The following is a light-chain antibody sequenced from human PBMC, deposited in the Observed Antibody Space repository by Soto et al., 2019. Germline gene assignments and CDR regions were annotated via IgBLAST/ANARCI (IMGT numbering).Light chain of an antibody. V-gene: IGKV1-39*01. J-gene: IGKJ1*01. CDR3: QQSYSTPPT. CDR2: AAS. Sequence: DIQMTQSPPSLSASVGDRVTITCRASQSISNFLNWYQQKPGKAPKLLIYAASSLQSGVPSRFSGSGSWTDFTLTISSLQPEDFATYYCQQSYSTPPTFGKGTEVEIK. CDR1: QSISNF.